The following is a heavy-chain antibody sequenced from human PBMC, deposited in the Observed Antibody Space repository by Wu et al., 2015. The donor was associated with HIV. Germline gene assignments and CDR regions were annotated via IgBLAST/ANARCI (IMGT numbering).Heavy chain of an antibody. Sequence: QVQLVQSGAEVKKPGSSVKVSCKASGGTFSSYAISWVRQAPGQGLEWMGGIIPIFGTANYAQKFQGRVTITADESTSTAYMELSSLRSEDTAVYYCARVGQPEVVHYYYSGRRGAKGTHGHRLL. V-gene: IGHV1-69*12. CDR3: ARVGQPEVVHYYYSGRR. CDR2: IIPIFGTA. J-gene: IGHJ6*03. CDR1: GGTFSSYA. D-gene: IGHD3-16*01.